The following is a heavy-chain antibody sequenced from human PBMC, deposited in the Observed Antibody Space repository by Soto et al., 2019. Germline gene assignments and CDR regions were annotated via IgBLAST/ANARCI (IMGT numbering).Heavy chain of an antibody. V-gene: IGHV3-23*01. CDR1: GFTFSSYA. CDR3: AKARLNYDFWSGYPNRPY. Sequence: GGSLRLSCAASGFTFSSYAMSWVRQAPGKGLEWVSAISGSGGSTYYADSVKGRFTISRDNSKNTLYLQMNSLRAEDTAVYYCAKARLNYDFWSGYPNRPYWGQGTLVTVSS. J-gene: IGHJ4*02. D-gene: IGHD3-3*01. CDR2: ISGSGGST.